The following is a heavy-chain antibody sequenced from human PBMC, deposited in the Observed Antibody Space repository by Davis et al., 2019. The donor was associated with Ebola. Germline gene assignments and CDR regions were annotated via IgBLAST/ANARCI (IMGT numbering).Heavy chain of an antibody. CDR1: GYSFTSYW. CDR2: IYPGDSDT. D-gene: IGHD3-10*02. CDR3: ARRGSTMFNWFDP. V-gene: IGHV5-51*01. Sequence: GESLKISCEGSGYSFTSYWIGWVRQMPGKGLEWMGIIYPGDSDTRYSPSFQGQVTISADKSISTAYLQWSSLKASDTAMYYCARRGSTMFNWFDPWGQGTLVTVSP. J-gene: IGHJ5*02.